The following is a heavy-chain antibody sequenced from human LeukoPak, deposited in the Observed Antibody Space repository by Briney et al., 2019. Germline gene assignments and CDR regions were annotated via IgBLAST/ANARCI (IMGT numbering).Heavy chain of an antibody. CDR3: ARQDYTTGWYFLDQ. V-gene: IGHV4-59*01. CDR2: IYSSGST. CDR1: GGSISRYH. J-gene: IGHJ4*02. D-gene: IGHD6-19*01. Sequence: SETLSLTCTVSGGSISRYHWSWVRQPPGKGLEWIGYIYSSGSTNYNPSLKSRATISLDTSKNQFSLRLSSVTAADTAMYYCARQDYTTGWYFLDQWGQGTLVTVSS.